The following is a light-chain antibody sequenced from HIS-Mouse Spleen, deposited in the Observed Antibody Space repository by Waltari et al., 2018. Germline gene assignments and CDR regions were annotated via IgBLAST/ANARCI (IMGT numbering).Light chain of an antibody. V-gene: IGLV3-10*01. CDR2: EDS. CDR3: YSTDSSGNHRV. CDR1: ALPKNY. Sequence: SYELTQPPSVSVSPGQTARITCSGDALPKNYAYWYQQKSGQAPVLVIYEDSNRPSGIPERFSGSSSGTMATLTISGAQVEDEADYYCYSTDSSGNHRVFGGGTKLTVL. J-gene: IGLJ2*01.